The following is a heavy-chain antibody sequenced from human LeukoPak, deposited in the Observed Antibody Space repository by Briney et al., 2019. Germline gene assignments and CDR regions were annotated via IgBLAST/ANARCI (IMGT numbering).Heavy chain of an antibody. V-gene: IGHV4-61*02. Sequence: PSQTLSLTCTGSGVSISSGSYYWSWIRQPAGKGLEWIGRIYTSGSTNYNPPLKSRVTISVDTSKNQFSLKLSSVTAADTAVYYCARTYSSSLFDYWGQGTLVTVSS. J-gene: IGHJ4*02. CDR3: ARTYSSSLFDY. D-gene: IGHD6-6*01. CDR1: GVSISSGSYY. CDR2: IYTSGST.